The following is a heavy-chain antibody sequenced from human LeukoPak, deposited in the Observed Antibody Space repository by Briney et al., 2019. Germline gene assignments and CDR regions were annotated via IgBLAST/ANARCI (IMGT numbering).Heavy chain of an antibody. CDR1: GYSFTSYW. V-gene: IGHV5-10-1*01. CDR2: IDPSGSYT. J-gene: IGHJ4*02. Sequence: GESLKISCKGSGYSFTSYWISWVRQMPGKGLEWMGRIDPSGSYTNYSPSFQGHVTISVDKSISTAYLQWSSLKTPDTAMYYCARLPWAWLVPPNYHFDYWGQGTLVTVSS. CDR3: ARLPWAWLVPPNYHFDY. D-gene: IGHD6-19*01.